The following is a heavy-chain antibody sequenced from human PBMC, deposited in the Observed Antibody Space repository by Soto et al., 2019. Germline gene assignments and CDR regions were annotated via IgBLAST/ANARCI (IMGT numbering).Heavy chain of an antibody. V-gene: IGHV3-23*01. D-gene: IGHD4-4*01. CDR2: LSDSGGST. J-gene: IGHJ5*02. CDR3: ARESVIAPSFDP. Sequence: GGSLRLSCAASGFTFSSFAMSWVRQAPGKGLEWVSFLSDSGGSTYYADSVKGRFTISRDNSKSTLYLQMNSLRAEDTAVYYCARESVIAPSFDPWGQGTLVTVSS. CDR1: GFTFSSFA.